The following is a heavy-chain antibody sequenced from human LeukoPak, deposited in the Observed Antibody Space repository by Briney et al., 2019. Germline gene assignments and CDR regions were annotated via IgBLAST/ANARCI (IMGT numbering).Heavy chain of an antibody. V-gene: IGHV1-2*02. CDR3: AREYSGGTCGDI. CDR1: GYTFTSYY. Sequence: ASVKVSCKTSGYTFTSYYMHWVRQAPGQGLEWMGWVNPTSGGTNYAQKFQGRVTMTRDTSISTAYMELSRLRSDDTALYYCAREYSGGTCGDIWGQGTMVTVSS. D-gene: IGHD2-15*01. J-gene: IGHJ3*02. CDR2: VNPTSGGT.